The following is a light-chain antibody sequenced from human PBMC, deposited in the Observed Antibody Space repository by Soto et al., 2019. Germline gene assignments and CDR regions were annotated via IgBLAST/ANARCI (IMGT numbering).Light chain of an antibody. Sequence: QSALTQPASVSGSPGQSITISCTGASGDVGGYDYVSWYQQHPGKAPKLMIYDVSKRPSGVSNPFSGSKSGSSASLTISGLQAEDEADYYCCACSRRSPLDAFGTGTKPTVL. CDR2: DVS. J-gene: IGLJ1*01. V-gene: IGLV2-14*01. CDR1: SGDVGGYDY. CDR3: CACSRRSPLDA.